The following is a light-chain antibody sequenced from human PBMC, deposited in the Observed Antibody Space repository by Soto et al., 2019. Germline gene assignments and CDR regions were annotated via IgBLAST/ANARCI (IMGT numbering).Light chain of an antibody. CDR2: EAS. Sequence: EIVLPQSPVPLSLSAGERSTLSCRASQTVSSSLAWYQQKPGQAPRLLIYEASNRATGIPARFSGSGSGTDFTLTISRLEPEDFAVYYCQQYGSSWTFGQGTKVDI. J-gene: IGKJ1*01. CDR1: QTVSSS. CDR3: QQYGSSWT. V-gene: IGKV3-20*01.